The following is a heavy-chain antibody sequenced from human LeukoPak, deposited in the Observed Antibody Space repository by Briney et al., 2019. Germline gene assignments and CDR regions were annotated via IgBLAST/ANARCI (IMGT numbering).Heavy chain of an antibody. V-gene: IGHV4-39*01. D-gene: IGHD3-22*01. J-gene: IGHJ4*02. CDR1: GGSISSSSYY. Sequence: SETLSLTCTVSGGSISSSSYYGGWIRQPPGKGLEWIGSIYNSASTYYNPSLKSRVTISVDTSKNQFSLKLSSVTAADTAVYYRAITSGYYYGFDYWGQGTLVTVSS. CDR3: AITSGYYYGFDY. CDR2: IYNSAST.